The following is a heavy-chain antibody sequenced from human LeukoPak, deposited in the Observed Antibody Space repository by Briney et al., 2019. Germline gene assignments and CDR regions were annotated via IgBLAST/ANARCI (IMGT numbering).Heavy chain of an antibody. J-gene: IGHJ5*02. Sequence: GGSLRLSCAAPGFTFSNYWMSWVRQAPGKGLEWVAHINQDGSEQYYVDSVKGRFTISRDNSKNTLYVQMNSLRAEDTAVYYCARGTVTTSVWFDPWGQGTLVTAPS. CDR3: ARGTVTTSVWFDP. CDR1: GFTFSNYW. CDR2: INQDGSEQ. V-gene: IGHV3-7*02. D-gene: IGHD4-17*01.